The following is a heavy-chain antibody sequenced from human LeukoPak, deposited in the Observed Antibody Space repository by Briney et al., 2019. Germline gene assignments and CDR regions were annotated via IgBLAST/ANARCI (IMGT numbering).Heavy chain of an antibody. D-gene: IGHD3-22*01. CDR3: ARSGYYYDSSGEKEGVSAFDI. CDR2: IIPIFGTA. CDR1: GGTFSSYA. V-gene: IGHV1-69*01. Sequence: SVKVSCKASGGTFSSYAISWVRQAPGQGLERMGGIIPIFGTANYAQKFQGRVTITADESTSTAYMELSSLRSEDTAVYYCARSGYYYDSSGEKEGVSAFDIWGQGTMVTVSS. J-gene: IGHJ3*02.